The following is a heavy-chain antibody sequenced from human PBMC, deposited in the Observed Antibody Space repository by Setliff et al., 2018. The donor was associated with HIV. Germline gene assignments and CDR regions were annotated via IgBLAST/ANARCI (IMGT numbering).Heavy chain of an antibody. J-gene: IGHJ1*01. CDR3: ASTYCGGDCYSRYFQR. V-gene: IGHV4-34*01. D-gene: IGHD2-21*02. Sequence: PSETLSLTCAVYGGSFSGYYWSWIRQPPGKGLEWIGEINHSGSTNYNPSLKSRVTISVDTSKNQFSLKLSSVTAADTAVYYCASTYCGGDCYSRYFQRWGQGTLVTVSS. CDR1: GGSFSGYY. CDR2: INHSGST.